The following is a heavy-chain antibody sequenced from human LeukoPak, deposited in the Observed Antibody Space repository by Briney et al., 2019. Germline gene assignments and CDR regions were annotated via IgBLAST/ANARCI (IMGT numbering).Heavy chain of an antibody. CDR3: ARGGLEGGGASY. Sequence: SETLSLTCTVSGGSISSYYWNWIRQPPGKGLEWIGYIYYSGSPNYNPSLKSRVTISVDTSKNQCSLKLSSVTAADTAVYYCARGGLEGGGASYWGQGTLVTVSS. CDR2: IYYSGSP. J-gene: IGHJ4*02. CDR1: GGSISSYY. D-gene: IGHD2-21*01. V-gene: IGHV4-59*01.